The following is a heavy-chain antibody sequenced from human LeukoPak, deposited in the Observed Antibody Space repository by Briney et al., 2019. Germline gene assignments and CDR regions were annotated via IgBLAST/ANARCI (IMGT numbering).Heavy chain of an antibody. CDR3: AKDSNQWLGPGEVDY. CDR1: GFTFSSYG. D-gene: IGHD6-19*01. J-gene: IGHJ4*02. Sequence: PGRSLRLSCAASGFTFSSYGMHWVRQAPGKGLEWVAVISYDGSNKYYADSVKGRFTISRDNSKNTLYLQMNSLRAEDTAVYYCAKDSNQWLGPGEVDYWGQGTLVTVSS. CDR2: ISYDGSNK. V-gene: IGHV3-30*18.